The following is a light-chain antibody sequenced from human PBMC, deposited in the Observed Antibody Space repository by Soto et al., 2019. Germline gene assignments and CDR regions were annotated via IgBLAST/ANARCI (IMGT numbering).Light chain of an antibody. CDR3: QQLNSYPWT. CDR2: AAS. V-gene: IGKV1-9*01. Sequence: DIQLTQSPSFLSASVVDRVTITCRASQAISSDLAWFQQRPGKATKVLIYAASTLQSGVPSRFSGSGSGTEFTLTISSLQPEDFATYFCQQLNSYPWTFGQGTKVEIK. CDR1: QAISSD. J-gene: IGKJ1*01.